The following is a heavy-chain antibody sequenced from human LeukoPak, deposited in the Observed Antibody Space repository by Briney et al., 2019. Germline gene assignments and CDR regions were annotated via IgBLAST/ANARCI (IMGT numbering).Heavy chain of an antibody. CDR1: GYTFTSYG. CDR3: ARDLGYCNSTSCYPRPGY. V-gene: IGHV1-18*01. D-gene: IGHD2-2*01. Sequence: ASVKVSCKASGYTFTSYGISWVRQAPGQGLEWMGWISAYNGNTNYAQKLQGRVTMTTDTSTSTTYMELRSPRSDDTAVYYCARDLGYCNSTSCYPRPGYWGQGTLVTVSS. CDR2: ISAYNGNT. J-gene: IGHJ4*02.